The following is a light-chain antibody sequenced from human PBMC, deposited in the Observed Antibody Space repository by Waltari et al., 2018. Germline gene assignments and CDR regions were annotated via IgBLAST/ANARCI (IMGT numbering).Light chain of an antibody. CDR2: WEC. V-gene: IGKV4-1*01. CDR1: RSVLYSANNQNY. Sequence: DIVMTQSPDSLAVSLGERATINCKASRSVLYSANNQNYLAWYQHKSAHPPKLLMYWECTRESGVPDRFIGSGSVTDCTLTITSWQAEEVAVYYCQQYFTTPPTTFGQGTKLEIK. CDR3: QQYFTTPPTT. J-gene: IGKJ2*01.